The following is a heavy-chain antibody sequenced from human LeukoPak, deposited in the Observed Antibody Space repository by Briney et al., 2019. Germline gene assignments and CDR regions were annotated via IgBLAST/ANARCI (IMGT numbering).Heavy chain of an antibody. CDR2: INPYSGGT. J-gene: IGHJ3*01. Sequence: ASVKVSCKASGFIFTGYYMHWVRQAPGQGLEWMGWINPYSGGTKYVQKFQGRVTMTRDTSISTAYMDLSRLRSDDTAVYYCARDHPYSSGWHGRVEAFDLWGQGTTVTVSS. CDR1: GFIFTGYY. D-gene: IGHD6-19*01. CDR3: ARDHPYSSGWHGRVEAFDL. V-gene: IGHV1-2*02.